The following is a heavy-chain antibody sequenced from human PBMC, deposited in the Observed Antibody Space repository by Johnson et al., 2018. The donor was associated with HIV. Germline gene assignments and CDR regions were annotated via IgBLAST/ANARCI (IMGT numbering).Heavy chain of an antibody. Sequence: EVQLVESGGGLVQPGGSLRLSCAASGFTFSSYAMSWVRQAPGKGLEWVSTISGSGGSTYYADSVKGRFTISRDNSTKTLYLHMNSLRAEDTAVYFGARDLPFYYGSGWDAFDLWGQGTMVTVSS. CDR2: ISGSGGST. D-gene: IGHD3-10*01. J-gene: IGHJ3*01. CDR3: ARDLPFYYGSGWDAFDL. CDR1: GFTFSSYA. V-gene: IGHV3-23*04.